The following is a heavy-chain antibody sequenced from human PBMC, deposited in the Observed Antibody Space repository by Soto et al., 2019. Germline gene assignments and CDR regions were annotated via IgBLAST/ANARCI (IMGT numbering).Heavy chain of an antibody. CDR2: ISYHGTYK. Sequence: PGGSLRLSCAASGFTFSSYGMHWVRQAPGKGLEWVAFISYHGTYKYYSDSVKGRFTISRDNSKNALYLQMNSLRAEDAALYYCAKGADYYDSAGQYYFDYWGQGTLVTVSS. V-gene: IGHV3-30*18. CDR1: GFTFSSYG. J-gene: IGHJ4*02. CDR3: AKGADYYDSAGQYYFDY. D-gene: IGHD3-22*01.